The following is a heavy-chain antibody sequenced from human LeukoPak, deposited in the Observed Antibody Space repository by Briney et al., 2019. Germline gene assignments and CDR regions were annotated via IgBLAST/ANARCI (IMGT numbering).Heavy chain of an antibody. CDR1: GYTFTSNY. CDR3: ARPRGDGYNHDAFDI. Sequence: ASVKVSCEAFGYTFTSNYMHWVRQAPGQGPEWMGVISPSGGSTTYAQKFQGRVTLTRDMSTSTDYLELSSLRSDDTAVYYCARPRGDGYNHDAFDIWGQGTMVTVSS. D-gene: IGHD5-24*01. CDR2: ISPSGGST. J-gene: IGHJ3*02. V-gene: IGHV1-46*01.